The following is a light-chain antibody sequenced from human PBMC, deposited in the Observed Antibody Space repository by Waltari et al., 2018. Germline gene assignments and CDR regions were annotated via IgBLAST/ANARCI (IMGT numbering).Light chain of an antibody. CDR1: SSNIGGNV. V-gene: IGLV1-44*01. CDR2: RSD. Sequence: QSVLTQPPSASGTPGQRVTISCSGSSSNIGGNVVNWYQQLPGKAPTPLIYRSDQRPSGVPDRCSGSKAGTSASLAISGLQSADEGDYYCAAWDDSLHGHWVFGGGTKVTVL. J-gene: IGLJ3*02. CDR3: AAWDDSLHGHWV.